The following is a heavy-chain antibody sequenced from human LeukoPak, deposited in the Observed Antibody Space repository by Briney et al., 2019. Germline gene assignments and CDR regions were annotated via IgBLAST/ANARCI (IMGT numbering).Heavy chain of an antibody. J-gene: IGHJ6*03. CDR2: ISWNSGSI. CDR1: GFTFDDYA. CDR3: ARLTTVTSQYYYYYYYMDV. Sequence: PGGSLRLSCAASGFTFDDYAMHWVRQAPGKGLEWVSGISWNSGSIGYADSVKGRFTISRDNAKNSLYLQMNSLRAEDTAVYYCARLTTVTSQYYYYYYYMDVWGKGTTVTVSS. D-gene: IGHD4-17*01. V-gene: IGHV3-9*01.